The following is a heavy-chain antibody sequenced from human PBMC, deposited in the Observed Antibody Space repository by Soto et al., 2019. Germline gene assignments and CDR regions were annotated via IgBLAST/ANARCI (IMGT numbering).Heavy chain of an antibody. CDR3: AKVGAAAVYFDY. Sequence: PGGSLRLSCAASGFTFSSYAMSWVRQAPGKGLEWVSAISGSGGSTYYADSVKGRFTISRDNSKNTLYLQMNSLRVEDTAVYYCAKVGAAAVYFDYWGQGTLVTVSS. D-gene: IGHD6-13*01. V-gene: IGHV3-23*01. J-gene: IGHJ4*02. CDR1: GFTFSSYA. CDR2: ISGSGGST.